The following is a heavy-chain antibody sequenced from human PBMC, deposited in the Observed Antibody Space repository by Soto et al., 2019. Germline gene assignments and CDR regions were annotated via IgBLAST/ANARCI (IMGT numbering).Heavy chain of an antibody. D-gene: IGHD6-6*01. J-gene: IGHJ3*02. V-gene: IGHV3-30*03. Sequence: QVQLVESGGGVVQPGRSLRLSCAASGFTFISYGMHWVRQAPGKGLEWVAVISYDGSNKYYADSVKGRFTISRDNSKNTLYLQMNSLRAEDTAVYYCATSSSSRHDAFDIWGQGTMVTVSS. CDR1: GFTFISYG. CDR3: ATSSSSRHDAFDI. CDR2: ISYDGSNK.